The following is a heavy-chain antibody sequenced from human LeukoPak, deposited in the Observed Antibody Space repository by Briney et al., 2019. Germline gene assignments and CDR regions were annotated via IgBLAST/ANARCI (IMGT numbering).Heavy chain of an antibody. Sequence: GGSLRLSCAASGFSFSVYWMHWVRQAPGKGPVWVSRIKTDGSITDYADSVKGRFTISRDNAKNTLYLQMNSLRAEDTAVYYCARVITMIVVAPGDYWGQGTLVTVSS. CDR1: GFSFSVYW. D-gene: IGHD3-22*01. J-gene: IGHJ4*02. CDR2: IKTDGSIT. CDR3: ARVITMIVVAPGDY. V-gene: IGHV3-74*01.